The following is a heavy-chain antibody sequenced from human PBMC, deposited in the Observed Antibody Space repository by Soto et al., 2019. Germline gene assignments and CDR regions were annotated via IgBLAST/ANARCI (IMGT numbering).Heavy chain of an antibody. CDR1: GFTFSKYG. J-gene: IGHJ6*02. D-gene: IGHD2-2*01. CDR2: ISYDGSNK. Sequence: PGGSLRLSCAASGFTFSKYGMHWVRQAPGKGLEWVAVISYDGSNKYYADSVKGRLTISRDNSKNTLYLQMNSLRTEDTAVYYCAKQLGYCSSTSCRDYYYGMDVWGRGTTVTVSS. V-gene: IGHV3-30*18. CDR3: AKQLGYCSSTSCRDYYYGMDV.